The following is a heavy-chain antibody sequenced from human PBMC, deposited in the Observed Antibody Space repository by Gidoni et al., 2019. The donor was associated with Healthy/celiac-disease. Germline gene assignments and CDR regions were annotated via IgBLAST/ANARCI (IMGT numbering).Heavy chain of an antibody. V-gene: IGHV4-59*01. D-gene: IGHD2-8*01. J-gene: IGHJ4*02. CDR2: IYYSGST. CDR1: GGSISSYY. Sequence: QVQLQESGPGLVKPSETLSLTCTVSGGSISSYYWSWIRQPPGKGLEWIGYIYYSGSTNYNPSLKSRVTISVDTSKNQFSLKLSSVTAADTAVYHCARDLNGLDYWGQGTLVTVSS. CDR3: ARDLNGLDY.